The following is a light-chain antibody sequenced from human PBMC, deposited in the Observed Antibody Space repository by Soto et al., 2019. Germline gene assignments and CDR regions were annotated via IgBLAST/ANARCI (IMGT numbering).Light chain of an antibody. J-gene: IGKJ4*01. CDR2: AAS. CDR1: QGFNSY. CDR3: QQLNSYPSST. Sequence: IQLTQSPSSLSASVGDRVTITCRASQGFNSYLAWYQQKPGKAPKLLIYAASTLQSGVPSRFSGSRSGTDFTLAISSLQPEDFATYYCQQLNSYPSSTFGGGTKVDIK. V-gene: IGKV1-9*01.